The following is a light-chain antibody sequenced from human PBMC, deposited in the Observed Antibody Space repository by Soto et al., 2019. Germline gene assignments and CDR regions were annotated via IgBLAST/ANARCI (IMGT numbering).Light chain of an antibody. CDR2: RNN. CDR1: SSNIGDSY. CDR3: ATWDDSLRGWG. J-gene: IGLJ3*02. V-gene: IGLV1-47*01. Sequence: QSVLTQPPSASGTPGQRVTISCSGSSSNIGDSYGYWFQQLPGTAPKLLIYRNNQRPSGVPDRFSGSKSGTSASLAISGLRPEDEADYYCATWDDSLRGWGFGGGTKVTV.